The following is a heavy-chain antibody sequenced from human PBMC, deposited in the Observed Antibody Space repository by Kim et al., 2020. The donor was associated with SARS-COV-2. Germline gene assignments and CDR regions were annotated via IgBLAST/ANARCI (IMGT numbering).Heavy chain of an antibody. J-gene: IGHJ5*02. CDR3: AREGLTVVGPFDP. V-gene: IGHV3-21*01. CDR1: GFTFSSYS. D-gene: IGHD7-27*01. CDR2: ISRSSNYI. Sequence: GGSLRLSCAASGFTFSSYSMNWVRQAPGKGLEWVSSISRSSNYIYYGDSVKGRFTISRDNAENSLYLQMSGLRAEDTAVYYCAREGLTVVGPFDPWVQGTLVPVSS.